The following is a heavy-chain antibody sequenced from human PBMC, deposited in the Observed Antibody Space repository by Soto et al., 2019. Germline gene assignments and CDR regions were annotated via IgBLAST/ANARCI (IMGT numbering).Heavy chain of an antibody. V-gene: IGHV1-69*13. D-gene: IGHD3-9*01. Sequence: SVKVSCTASGGTFSSYAIRWVRQAPGQGLEWMGGIIPIFGTANYAQKFQGRVTITADESTSTAYRELSSLRSEDTAVYYCARGVLRYTDSRYGMDVWGQGTTVTVSS. J-gene: IGHJ6*02. CDR3: ARGVLRYTDSRYGMDV. CDR2: IIPIFGTA. CDR1: GGTFSSYA.